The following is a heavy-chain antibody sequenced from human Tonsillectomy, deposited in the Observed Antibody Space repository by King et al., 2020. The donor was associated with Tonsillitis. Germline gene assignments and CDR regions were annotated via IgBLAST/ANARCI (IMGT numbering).Heavy chain of an antibody. J-gene: IGHJ4*02. CDR1: GFTFSSYA. V-gene: IGHV3-23*04. CDR3: AKDYGSGSYSVQPIDY. Sequence: VQLVESGGGLVQPGGSLRLSCAASGFTFSSYAMSWVRQAPGKGLEWVSAISGSGGSTYYADSVKGRLTISRDNSKNTLYLQMNSLRAEDTAVYYFAKDYGSGSYSVQPIDYWGQGTLVTVSS. CDR2: ISGSGGST. D-gene: IGHD3-10*01.